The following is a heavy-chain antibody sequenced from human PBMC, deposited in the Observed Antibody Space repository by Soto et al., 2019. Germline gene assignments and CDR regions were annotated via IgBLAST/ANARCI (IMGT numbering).Heavy chain of an antibody. CDR2: IYYSGST. Sequence: SETLSLTCTVSGDSIRSGNHYWSWIRQPPGKGLEWIGYIYYSGSTYYSPSLKSRVTISVDTSKNQFSLKLSSVTAADTDVYYCARAIRGSDLWSGSNPDKYYFDYSGQGTMVTVYS. J-gene: IGHJ4*02. D-gene: IGHD3-3*01. CDR1: GDSIRSGNHY. V-gene: IGHV4-30-4*01. CDR3: ARAIRGSDLWSGSNPDKYYFDY.